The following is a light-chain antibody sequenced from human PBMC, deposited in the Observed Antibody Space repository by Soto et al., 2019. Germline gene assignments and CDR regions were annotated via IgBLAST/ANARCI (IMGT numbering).Light chain of an antibody. V-gene: IGKV1-5*03. CDR2: KAS. CDR1: QSINNY. J-gene: IGKJ1*01. CDR3: QHYEPFPRT. Sequence: DIQMTQSPSTLSASVGDRVTITCRATQSINNYLAWYQQKPGKAPKLLIFKASTLESGVPSRFSGSGSGTESTLSISSCQAHDFVTLYFQHYEPFPRTFGQGTNVEIK.